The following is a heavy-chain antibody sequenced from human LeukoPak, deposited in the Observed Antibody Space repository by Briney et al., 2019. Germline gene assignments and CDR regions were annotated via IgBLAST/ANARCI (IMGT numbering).Heavy chain of an antibody. V-gene: IGHV3-23*01. J-gene: IGHJ4*02. CDR2: ISGSGIST. Sequence: GGSLRLSCAASGFTFDSYSMNWVRQAPGKGLEWVSAISGSGISTYYADSVKGRFTISRDNSKNTLYLEMTSLRAEDTAVYYCAKGGPKYWGQGTLVTVSS. CDR1: GFTFDSYS. CDR3: AKGGPKY.